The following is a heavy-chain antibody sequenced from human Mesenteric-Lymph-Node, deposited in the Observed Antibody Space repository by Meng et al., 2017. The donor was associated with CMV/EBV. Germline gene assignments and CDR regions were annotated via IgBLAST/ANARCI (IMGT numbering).Heavy chain of an antibody. D-gene: IGHD3-10*01. CDR1: GLPFSGYS. CDR2: ISGSGGST. J-gene: IGHJ5*02. V-gene: IGHV3-23*01. CDR3: AKERYYYGSGSIA. Sequence: ASGLPFSGYSMNWVRQAPGKGLEWVSAISGSGGSTYYADSVKGRFTISRDNSKNTLYLQMNSLRAEDTAVYYCAKERYYYGSGSIAWGQGTLVTVSS.